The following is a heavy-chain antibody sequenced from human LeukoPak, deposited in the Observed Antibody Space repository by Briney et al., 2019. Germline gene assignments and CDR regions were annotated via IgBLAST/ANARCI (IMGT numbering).Heavy chain of an antibody. CDR1: GGSISSYY. Sequence: SETLSLTCTVSGGSISSYYWSWIRQPPGKGLEWIGYIYYSGSTNYNPSLKSRVTISVDTSKNQFSLKLSSVTAADTAVYYCARHSKIATDAFDIWGQGTMVTVSS. J-gene: IGHJ3*02. CDR2: IYYSGST. V-gene: IGHV4-59*08. CDR3: ARHSKIATDAFDI. D-gene: IGHD3-22*01.